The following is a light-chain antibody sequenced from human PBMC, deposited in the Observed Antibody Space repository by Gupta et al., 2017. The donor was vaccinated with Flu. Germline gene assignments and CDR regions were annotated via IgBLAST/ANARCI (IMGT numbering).Light chain of an antibody. CDR1: SSDVGSYDL. CDR3: SAYAGRTTV. V-gene: IGLV2-23*02. Sequence: SALTQPASVSGSPGQSITISCPGTSSDVGSYDLVSWYQQHPGRVPKLIIYEVSKRPSGGSNRFSGSKSGSAASLTISGLQAEDEDEYYCSAYAGRTTVFGGGTKLAVL. J-gene: IGLJ2*01. CDR2: EVS.